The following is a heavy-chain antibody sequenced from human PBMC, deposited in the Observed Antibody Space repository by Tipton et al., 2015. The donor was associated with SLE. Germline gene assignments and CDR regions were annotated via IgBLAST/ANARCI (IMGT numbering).Heavy chain of an antibody. Sequence: SLRLSCAASGFTFSIYAMHWVRRAPGKGLEWVAVISYDGSNKYYADSVKGRFSISRDNSRRTLSLQMNSLTPEDTAIYYCTTLGNWGQGALVTVSS. CDR1: GFTFSIYA. V-gene: IGHV3-30*04. J-gene: IGHJ4*02. CDR2: ISYDGSNK. CDR3: TTLGN. D-gene: IGHD6-13*01.